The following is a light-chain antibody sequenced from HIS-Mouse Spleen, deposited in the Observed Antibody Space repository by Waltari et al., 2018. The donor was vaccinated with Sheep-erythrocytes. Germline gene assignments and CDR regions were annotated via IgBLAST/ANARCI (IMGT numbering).Light chain of an antibody. CDR2: EDS. J-gene: IGLJ3*02. CDR3: YSTDSSGNHWV. Sequence: SYELPQPPSASVSPGPTARITCSGDALPKKYASWYQQKSGQAPVLVIYEDSKRPSGIPERFSGSTSGTMATLTISGAQVEDEADYYCYSTDSSGNHWVFGGGTKLTVL. V-gene: IGLV3-10*01. CDR1: ALPKKY.